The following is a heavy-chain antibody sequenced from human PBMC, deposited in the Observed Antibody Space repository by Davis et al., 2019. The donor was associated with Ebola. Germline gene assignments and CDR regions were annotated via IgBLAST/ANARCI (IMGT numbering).Heavy chain of an antibody. Sequence: GESLKISCVASGFAFSTYAMSWVRQAPGTWLWCFSAISGSGHDTDYTDSVKGRFTISRDNSKNTLYLRMSNLKADDPTTCHCASGTYRLGDYWGQGALVTVSS. CDR2: ISGSGHDT. V-gene: IGHV3-23*01. D-gene: IGHD1-26*01. CDR1: GFAFSTYA. J-gene: IGHJ4*02. CDR3: ASGTYRLGDY.